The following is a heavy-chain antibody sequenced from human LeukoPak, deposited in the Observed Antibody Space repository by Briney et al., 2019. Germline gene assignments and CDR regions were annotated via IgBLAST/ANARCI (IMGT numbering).Heavy chain of an antibody. CDR1: GYTFTSYG. CDR2: ISAYNGNT. CDR3: ARGHSSSKHYYYYYYMDV. Sequence: ASVKVSCKASGYTFTSYGISWVRQAPGQGLEWMGWISAYNGNTSYAQKFQGRVTMTRDTSTSTVYMELSSLRSEDTAVYYCARGHSSSKHYYYYYYMDVWGKGTTVTVSS. D-gene: IGHD6-6*01. J-gene: IGHJ6*03. V-gene: IGHV1-18*01.